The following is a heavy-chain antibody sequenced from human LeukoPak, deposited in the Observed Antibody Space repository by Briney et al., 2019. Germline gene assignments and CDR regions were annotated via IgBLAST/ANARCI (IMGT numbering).Heavy chain of an antibody. CDR3: ARGSRVIDY. J-gene: IGHJ4*02. D-gene: IGHD2-15*01. V-gene: IGHV3-11*05. Sequence: GGSLRLSCAASGFTFSDYDMSWIRQAPGKGLEWVSFISSSGSYTMSAGSVKGRFTISRDNAKNSLYLQMNSLRAEDTAVYYCARGSRVIDYWGQGTLVTVSS. CDR1: GFTFSDYD. CDR2: ISSSGSYT.